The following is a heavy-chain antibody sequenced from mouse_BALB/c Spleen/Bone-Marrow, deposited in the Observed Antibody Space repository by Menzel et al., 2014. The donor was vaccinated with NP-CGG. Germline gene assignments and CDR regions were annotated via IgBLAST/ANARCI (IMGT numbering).Heavy chain of an antibody. CDR1: GYTFTSYT. D-gene: IGHD2-14*01. CDR3: ARAAYYRYDEGAWFAY. CDR2: INPSSGYT. J-gene: IGHJ3*01. V-gene: IGHV1-4*01. Sequence: VMLVESGAELARPGASVKMSCKASGYTFTSYTTHWVKQRPGQGLEWIGYINPSSGYTNYNQKFKDKATLTADKSSSTAYMQLSSLTSEDSAVYYCARAAYYRYDEGAWFAYWGQGTLVTVSA.